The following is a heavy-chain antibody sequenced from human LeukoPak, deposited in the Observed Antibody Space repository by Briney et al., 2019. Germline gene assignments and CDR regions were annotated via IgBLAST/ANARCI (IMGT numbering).Heavy chain of an antibody. CDR2: IIPIFGTA. CDR1: GGTFSSYA. J-gene: IGHJ4*02. V-gene: IGHV1-69*13. D-gene: IGHD1-26*01. Sequence: SVKVSCKASGGTFSSYAISWVRQAPGQGLEWMGGIIPIFGTANYAQKFQGRVTITADESTSTAYMELCSLRSEDTAVYYCARAQPSYSGSYLRGTVHDYWGQGTLVTVSS. CDR3: ARAQPSYSGSYLRGTVHDY.